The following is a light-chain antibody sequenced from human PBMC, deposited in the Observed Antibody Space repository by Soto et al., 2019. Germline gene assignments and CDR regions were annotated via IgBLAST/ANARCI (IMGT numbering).Light chain of an antibody. CDR2: AAS. V-gene: IGKV1-39*01. J-gene: IGKJ1*01. CDR3: QQSYSTPRT. CDR1: QSISSY. Sequence: DIQMTQSPSSLSASXGDRVTITCRASQSISSYLNWYQQKPGKAPKLLIYAASSLQSGVPSRFSGSGSGTDFTLTISSLQPEDFATYYCQQSYSTPRTVGQGTKVDIK.